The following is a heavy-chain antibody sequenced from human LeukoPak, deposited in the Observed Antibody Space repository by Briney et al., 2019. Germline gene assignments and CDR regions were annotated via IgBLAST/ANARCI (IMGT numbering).Heavy chain of an antibody. V-gene: IGHV1-69*01. Sequence: PAASVKVSCKASGGTFSSYAISWVRQAPGQGLEWMGGIIPIFGTANYAQEFQGRVTITADESTSTACMELSSLRSEDTAVYYCARGVGATVNLFDYWGQGTLVTVSS. CDR1: GGTFSSYA. CDR3: ARGVGATVNLFDY. CDR2: IIPIFGTA. J-gene: IGHJ4*02. D-gene: IGHD4-17*01.